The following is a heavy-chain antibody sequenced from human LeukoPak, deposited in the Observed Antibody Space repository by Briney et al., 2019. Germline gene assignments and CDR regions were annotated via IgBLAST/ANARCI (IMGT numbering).Heavy chain of an antibody. D-gene: IGHD3-22*01. CDR1: GFTFSSYA. CDR3: VRESYYYDSSGYYNYGMDV. J-gene: IGHJ6*02. V-gene: IGHV3-64*01. CDR2: ISSNGGST. Sequence: GGSLRLSCAASGFTFSSYAMHWVRQAPGKGLEYVSAISSNGGSTYYANSVKGRFTISRDNSKNTLYLQMGSLRAEDMAVYYCVRESYYYDSSGYYNYGMDVWGQGTTVTVSS.